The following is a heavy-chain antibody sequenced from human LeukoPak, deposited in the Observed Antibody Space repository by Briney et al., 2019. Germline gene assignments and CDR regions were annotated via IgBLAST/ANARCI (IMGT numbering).Heavy chain of an antibody. V-gene: IGHV4-30-2*01. CDR3: AREASYGGNSDGAFDI. CDR1: GGSISSGGYS. J-gene: IGHJ3*02. CDR2: IYHSGST. Sequence: SQTLSLTCAVSGGSISSGGYSCSWIRQPPGKGLEWIGYIYHSGSTYYNPSLKSRVTISVDRSKNQFSLKLSPVTAADTAVYYCAREASYGGNSDGAFDIWGQGTMVTVSS. D-gene: IGHD4-17*01.